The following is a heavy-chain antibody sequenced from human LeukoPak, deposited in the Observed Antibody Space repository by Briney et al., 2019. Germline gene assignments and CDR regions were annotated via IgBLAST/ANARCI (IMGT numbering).Heavy chain of an antibody. Sequence: PGGSLGLSCAASGFTFSSYAMSWVRQAPGKGLEWVSAISGSGGNTYYADSVKGRFTISRDNSKDTLYLQMNSLRAEDTAVYYCAKDRPHSGYYADYWGQGTLVTVSS. CDR2: ISGSGGNT. D-gene: IGHD3-22*01. CDR1: GFTFSSYA. CDR3: AKDRPHSGYYADY. J-gene: IGHJ4*02. V-gene: IGHV3-23*01.